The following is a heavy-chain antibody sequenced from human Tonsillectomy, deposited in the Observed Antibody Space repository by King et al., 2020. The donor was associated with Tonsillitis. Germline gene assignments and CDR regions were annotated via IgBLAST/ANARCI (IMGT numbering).Heavy chain of an antibody. Sequence: QLQESGPGLVKPSQTLSLTCTVSGGSISSGGYYWSWIRQHPGKGLEWIGYIYYSGSTYYNPSLKSRVTISVETSKNQFSLKLSSVTAADTAVYYCARSNYDRAWPNRYGMDVWGQGTTVTVSS. CDR1: GGSISSGGYY. V-gene: IGHV4-31*03. CDR2: IYYSGST. J-gene: IGHJ6*02. CDR3: ARSNYDRAWPNRYGMDV. D-gene: IGHD3-22*01.